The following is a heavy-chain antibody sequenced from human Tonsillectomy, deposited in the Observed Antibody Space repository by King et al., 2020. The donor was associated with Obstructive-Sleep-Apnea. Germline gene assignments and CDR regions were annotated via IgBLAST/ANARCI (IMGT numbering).Heavy chain of an antibody. CDR2: ISAYNGNT. CDR3: ARDYFDSSAYYPQPSDY. CDR1: GYTFTSYG. Sequence: LQLVQSGVEVKKPGASVKVSCKASGYTFTSYGISWVRQAPGQGLEWMGWISAYNGNTNYAQNLQGRVTMTTDTSTSTAYMDLRSLRSDDTAVYYCARDYFDSSAYYPQPSDYWGQGTLVTVSS. D-gene: IGHD3-22*01. V-gene: IGHV1-18*04. J-gene: IGHJ4*02.